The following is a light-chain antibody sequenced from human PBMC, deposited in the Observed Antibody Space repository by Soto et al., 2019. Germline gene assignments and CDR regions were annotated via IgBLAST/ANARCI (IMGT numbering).Light chain of an antibody. J-gene: IGKJ3*01. CDR2: GAS. CDR1: QSVSSN. V-gene: IGKV3-15*01. CDR3: QHYNNWPEFT. Sequence: EIVMTQSPATLSVSRGERATLSCRASQSVSSNLAWYQQKPGQAPRLLIYGASTRATGIPARFSGSGSRTEFTLTISSLQSEDFGVYYCQHYNNWPEFTFGPGTKVDIK.